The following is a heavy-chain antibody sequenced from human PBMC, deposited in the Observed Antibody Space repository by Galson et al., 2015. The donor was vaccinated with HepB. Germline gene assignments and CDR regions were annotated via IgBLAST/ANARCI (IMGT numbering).Heavy chain of an antibody. CDR1: GFTVSANY. CDR2: VCRGGGT. V-gene: IGHV3-53*01. Sequence: SLRLSCAASGFTVSANYMNWVRQAPGKGLEWVSVVCRGGGTTYYADSVKGRFTISRDNSKNTPSLQMNSLRAEDTAIYYCARGTYLYDDSGYYFDYGGHGTLVPVSS. CDR3: ARGTYLYDDSGYYFDY. D-gene: IGHD3-22*01. J-gene: IGHJ4*01.